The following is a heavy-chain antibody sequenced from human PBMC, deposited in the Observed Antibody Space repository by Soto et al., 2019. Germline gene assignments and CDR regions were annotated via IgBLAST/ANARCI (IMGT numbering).Heavy chain of an antibody. CDR1: GFTFSDYY. CDR3: ARDTAFINSGFFDA. D-gene: IGHD3-22*01. V-gene: IGHV3-11*01. J-gene: IGHJ5*02. CDR2: ISDSGSGI. Sequence: GGSLRLSCAASGFTFSDYYMNWIRQAPGEGLEWLSYISDSGSGIFYADSVKGRFTISRDSARKSLYLHMNSLRVEDTAVYYCARDTAFINSGFFDAWGQGTLVTVSS.